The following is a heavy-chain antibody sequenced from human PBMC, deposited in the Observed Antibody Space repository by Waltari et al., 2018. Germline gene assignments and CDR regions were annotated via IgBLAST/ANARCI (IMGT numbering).Heavy chain of an antibody. Sequence: QVQLVESGGGVVQPGRSLRLSCAASGFTFSSYAMHWVRQAPGKGLEWVAVISYDGSNKYYADSVKGRCTISRDNSKNTLYLQMNSLRAEDTAVYYCAREIAGSPDYWGQGTLVTVSS. CDR3: AREIAGSPDY. CDR1: GFTFSSYA. D-gene: IGHD6-13*01. J-gene: IGHJ4*02. CDR2: ISYDGSNK. V-gene: IGHV3-30-3*01.